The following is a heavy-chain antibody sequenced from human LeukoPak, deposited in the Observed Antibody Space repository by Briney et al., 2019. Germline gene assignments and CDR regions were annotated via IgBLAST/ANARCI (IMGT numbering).Heavy chain of an antibody. CDR3: ARASREGRGFYQFYYMDV. CDR2: IYYSGST. CDR1: GGSISSGGYY. V-gene: IGHV4-31*03. Sequence: SETLSLTCTVSGGSISSGGYYWSWIRQHPGKGLEWIGYIYYSGSTYYNPPLKSRVTISVDTSKNQFSLKLSSVTAADTAVYYCARASREGRGFYQFYYMDVWGKGTTVTVSS. D-gene: IGHD2-2*01. J-gene: IGHJ6*03.